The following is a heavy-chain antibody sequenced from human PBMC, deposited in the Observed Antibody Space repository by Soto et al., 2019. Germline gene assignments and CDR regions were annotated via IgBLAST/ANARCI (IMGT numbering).Heavy chain of an antibody. CDR1: GYSFTRYW. Sequence: LGESLKISCRGSGYSFTRYWIGWVRQLPWKGLEWMGIIYPGDSDTRYSPSFQGHVTISADKSISTAYLQWSSLKASDTAMYYCARHYPFSIFGDPYHTNYGMDVWGQGPAVTVSS. J-gene: IGHJ6*01. V-gene: IGHV5-51*01. CDR3: ARHYPFSIFGDPYHTNYGMDV. CDR2: IYPGDSDT. D-gene: IGHD3-3*01.